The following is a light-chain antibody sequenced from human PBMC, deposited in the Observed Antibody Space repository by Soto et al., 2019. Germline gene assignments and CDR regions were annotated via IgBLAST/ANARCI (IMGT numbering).Light chain of an antibody. J-gene: IGKJ3*01. V-gene: IGKV3-20*01. CDR2: GAS. CDR1: QSVTSTY. Sequence: EMVLTQSPGTLSLSPGERATLSCRASQSVTSTYLAWYQQKPGQPPSLLIYGASNRATGIPDRFSGSGSGTDFTLTISRLEPEDFTVYYCQQYHSLPTTFGAGTKVDI. CDR3: QQYHSLPTT.